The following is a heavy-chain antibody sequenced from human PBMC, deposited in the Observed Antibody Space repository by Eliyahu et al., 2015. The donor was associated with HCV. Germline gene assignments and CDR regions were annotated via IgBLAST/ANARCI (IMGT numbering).Heavy chain of an antibody. CDR1: GASIXTSY. Sequence: QVQLQESGPGLVKPSETLSLTCXVXGASIXTSYWXWIRQPPGKGLEWIGYIHYSGSTNYNPSLKSRVSISVDTSKNQFSLNLSSVTAADTAMYYCASGGGGIAVTGTGGWFDPWGQGTLVTVSS. D-gene: IGHD6-19*01. V-gene: IGHV4-59*01. CDR2: IHYSGST. CDR3: ASGGGGIAVTGTGGWFDP. J-gene: IGHJ5*02.